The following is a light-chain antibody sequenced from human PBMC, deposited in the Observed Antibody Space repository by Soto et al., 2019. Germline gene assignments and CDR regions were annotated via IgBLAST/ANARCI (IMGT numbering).Light chain of an antibody. CDR2: DVS. CDR1: SSDVGAYNY. Sequence: QSALTQPRSVSGSPGQSVTISCTGTSSDVGAYNYVSWYQQHPGKAPKVMIYDVSKRPSGVPDRFSGSKSGNTAPLTISGLQAEDEADYYCCSYAGTYIYVFGTGTKLTVL. V-gene: IGLV2-11*01. CDR3: CSYAGTYIYV. J-gene: IGLJ1*01.